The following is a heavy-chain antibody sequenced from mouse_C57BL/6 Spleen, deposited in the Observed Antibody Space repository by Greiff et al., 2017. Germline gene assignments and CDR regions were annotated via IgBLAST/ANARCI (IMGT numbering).Heavy chain of an antibody. J-gene: IGHJ3*01. D-gene: IGHD2-4*01. CDR2: INYDGSST. CDR1: GFTFSDYY. CDR3: ARGGRIYYDYDVGFAY. V-gene: IGHV5-16*01. Sequence: EVKLVESEGGLVQPGSSMKLSCTASGFTFSDYYMAWVRQVPEKGLEWVANINYDGSSTYYLDSLKSRFIISRDNAKNILYLQMSSLKSEDTATYYCARGGRIYYDYDVGFAYWGQGTLVTVSA.